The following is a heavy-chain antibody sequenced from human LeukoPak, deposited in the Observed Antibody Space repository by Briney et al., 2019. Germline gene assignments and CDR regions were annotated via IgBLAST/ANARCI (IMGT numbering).Heavy chain of an antibody. Sequence: GGSLRLSCAATGFTFSTHSMNWVRQAPGKGLEWVSSITDTSHIYDAYSVKGRFTISRDNTKNSLYLQMNSLRAEDTAVYFCARSQGGYSYGKIDHWGQGTLVTVSS. D-gene: IGHD5-18*01. J-gene: IGHJ4*02. CDR2: ITDTSHI. V-gene: IGHV3-69-1*02. CDR3: ARSQGGYSYGKIDH. CDR1: GFTFSTHS.